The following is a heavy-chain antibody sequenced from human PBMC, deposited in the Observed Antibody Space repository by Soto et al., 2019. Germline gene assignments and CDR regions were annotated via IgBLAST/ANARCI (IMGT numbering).Heavy chain of an antibody. J-gene: IGHJ4*02. Sequence: GGSLRLSCAASGFTFSSYAMNWVRQAPGKGLEWVSSITGNSDRTFYADSVKGRFTISRDNSKNTLYLQMNSLRAEDTAVYYCAKEIYSYGYDGLDYWGQGTPVTVS. V-gene: IGHV3-23*01. CDR1: GFTFSSYA. CDR3: AKEIYSYGYDGLDY. D-gene: IGHD5-18*01. CDR2: ITGNSDRT.